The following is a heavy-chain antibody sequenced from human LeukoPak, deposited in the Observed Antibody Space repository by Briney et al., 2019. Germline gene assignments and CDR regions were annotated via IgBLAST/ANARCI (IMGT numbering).Heavy chain of an antibody. D-gene: IGHD2-15*01. CDR3: ARESCSGGSCYHDY. Sequence: ASVKVSSTASGYTFTVYYMHWVRPAPGQGLERMGWINPNSGGTNYTQKFQGWVTMTRDTSISTAYMELSRLRSDDTAVYYCARESCSGGSCYHDYWGQGTLVTVSS. CDR1: GYTFTVYY. J-gene: IGHJ4*02. CDR2: INPNSGGT. V-gene: IGHV1-2*04.